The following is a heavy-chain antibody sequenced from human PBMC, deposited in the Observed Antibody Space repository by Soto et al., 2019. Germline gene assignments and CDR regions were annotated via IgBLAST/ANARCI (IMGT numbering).Heavy chain of an antibody. CDR3: ARDTKVYDYEYKTFDY. J-gene: IGHJ4*02. V-gene: IGHV3-21*01. D-gene: IGHD4-17*01. CDR1: GFTFSSYS. Sequence: GGSLRLSCAASGFTFSSYSMNWVRQAPGKGLEWVSSISSSSSYIYYADSVKGRFTISRDNAKNSLYLQMNSLRAEDTAVYYCARDTKVYDYEYKTFDYWGQGTLVTVSS. CDR2: ISSSSSYI.